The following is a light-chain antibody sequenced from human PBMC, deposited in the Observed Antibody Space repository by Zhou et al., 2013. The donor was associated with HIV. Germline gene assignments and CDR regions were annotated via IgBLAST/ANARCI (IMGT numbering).Light chain of an antibody. CDR3: QQYHDRPPALT. J-gene: IGKJ4*01. CDR2: GTS. V-gene: IGKV3-15*01. Sequence: EVVMTQSPATLSVSPGERVTLSCRASQSVGTNLAWYQQKPGQAPRLLMYGTSTRATGTPVRFSGSGAWTEFTLTISSMQSEDFAVYYCQQYHDRPPALTFGGGTKVEIK. CDR1: QSVGTN.